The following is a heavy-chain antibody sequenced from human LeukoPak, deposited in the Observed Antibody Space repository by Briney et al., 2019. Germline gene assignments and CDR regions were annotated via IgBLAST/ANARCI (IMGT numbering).Heavy chain of an antibody. CDR1: GFTFSSYG. CDR2: ISGSGGST. D-gene: IGHD3-10*01. V-gene: IGHV3-23*01. Sequence: GGSLRLSCAASGFTFSSYGMSWVRQAPGKGLEWVSAISGSGGSTYYADSVKGRFTISRDNSKNTLYLQMNSLRAEDTAVYYCAKWADKRITMVRGVIAPYYYYMDVWGKGTTVTISS. CDR3: AKWADKRITMVRGVIAPYYYYMDV. J-gene: IGHJ6*03.